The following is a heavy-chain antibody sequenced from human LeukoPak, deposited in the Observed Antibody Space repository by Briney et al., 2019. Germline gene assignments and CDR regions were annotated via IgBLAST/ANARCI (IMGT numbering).Heavy chain of an antibody. J-gene: IGHJ4*02. CDR1: GFTFSSYA. CDR2: ISGSGGST. CDR3: AKDLPHYYDSSGYFGY. D-gene: IGHD3-22*01. V-gene: IGHV3-23*01. Sequence: GGSLRLSCAASGFTFSSYAMSWVRQAPGKGLDWVSAISGSGGSTYYAVSVKGRFTISRDTSKITLYLQMNSLRAEDTAVYYCAKDLPHYYDSSGYFGYWGQGTLVTVSS.